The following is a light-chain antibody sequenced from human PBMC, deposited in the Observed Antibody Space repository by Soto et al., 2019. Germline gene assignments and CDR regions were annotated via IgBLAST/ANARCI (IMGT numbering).Light chain of an antibody. CDR3: QQSYSTPYT. V-gene: IGKV1-39*01. CDR2: AAS. CDR1: QSISSY. Sequence: DSQMTQSPSSLSASVGDRVTITCRASQSISSYLNWYQQKPGKAPKLLIYAASSLQSGVPSRFSGSGSGTDFTLAISSLQPEDFATYYCQQSYSTPYTFGQGIKVDIK. J-gene: IGKJ2*01.